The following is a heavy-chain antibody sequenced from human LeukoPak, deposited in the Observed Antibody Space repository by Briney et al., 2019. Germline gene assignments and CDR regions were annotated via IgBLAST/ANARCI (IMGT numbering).Heavy chain of an antibody. CDR1: GFTFTTYA. J-gene: IGHJ6*02. CDR3: ARVENDYGDYVYGMDV. CDR2: ISGRGGGT. D-gene: IGHD4-17*01. Sequence: PGGSLRLSCAASGFTFTTYAMSWVRQAPGKGLEWVSLISGRGGGTYYADSVKGRFTISRDNSKNMVYLQVNSLRADDTAVYYCARVENDYGDYVYGMDVWGQGTTVTVSS. V-gene: IGHV3-23*01.